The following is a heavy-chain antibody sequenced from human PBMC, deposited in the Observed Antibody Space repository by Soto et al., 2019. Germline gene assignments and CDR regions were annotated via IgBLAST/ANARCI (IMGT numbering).Heavy chain of an antibody. CDR3: ARDMGQQLVRTLSYYYGMDV. D-gene: IGHD6-13*01. V-gene: IGHV1-18*04. CDR1: GYTFTSYG. Sequence: GASVKVSCKASGYTFTSYGISWVRQAPGQGLEWMGWISAYNGNTNYTQKLQGRVTMTPDTSTSTAYMELRSLRSDDTAVYYCARDMGQQLVRTLSYYYGMDVSGQGTTVTDSS. CDR2: ISAYNGNT. J-gene: IGHJ6*02.